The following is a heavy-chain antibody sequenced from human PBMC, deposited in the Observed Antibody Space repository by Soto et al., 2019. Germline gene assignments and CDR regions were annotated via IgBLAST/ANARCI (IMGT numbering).Heavy chain of an antibody. J-gene: IGHJ4*02. CDR3: AKGGIASYFDY. Sequence: GGSLRLSCAASGFNFSSYAMSCVRQAPGKGLEWVAAISGGGGSTYYADSVKGRFTISRDNSKNTLYLQMNSLRAEDTAVYYCAKGGIASYFDYWGQETLVTVSS. CDR2: ISGGGGST. CDR1: GFNFSSYA. V-gene: IGHV3-23*01. D-gene: IGHD6-13*01.